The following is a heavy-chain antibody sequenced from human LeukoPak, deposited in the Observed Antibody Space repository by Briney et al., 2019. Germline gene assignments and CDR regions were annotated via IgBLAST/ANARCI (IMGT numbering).Heavy chain of an antibody. CDR2: IYYSGST. V-gene: IGHV4-31*03. CDR1: GGSISSGGCY. J-gene: IGHJ4*02. Sequence: SETLSLTCTVSGGSISSGGCYWSWIRQHPGKGLEWIGYIYYSGSTYYNPSLKSRVTISVDTSKNQFSLKLSSVTAADTAVYYCATLNYYDSSGDDYWGQGTLVTVSS. D-gene: IGHD3-22*01. CDR3: ATLNYYDSSGDDY.